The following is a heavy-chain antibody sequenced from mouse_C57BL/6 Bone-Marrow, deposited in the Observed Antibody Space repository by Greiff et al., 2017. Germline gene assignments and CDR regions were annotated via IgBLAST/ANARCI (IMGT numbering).Heavy chain of an antibody. CDR3: ARREDLIYGGYCYAMDY. CDR1: GFNIKNTY. CDR2: IDPANGNT. J-gene: IGHJ4*01. V-gene: IGHV14-3*01. Sequence: EVQLQQSVAELVRPGASVKLSCTASGFNIKNTYMHWVKQRPEQGLEWIGRIDPANGNTKYAPKFQGKATITADTSSTAAYLKLSSLTSEDTAIYYCARREDLIYGGYCYAMDYWGQGTSVTVSS. D-gene: IGHD2-3*01.